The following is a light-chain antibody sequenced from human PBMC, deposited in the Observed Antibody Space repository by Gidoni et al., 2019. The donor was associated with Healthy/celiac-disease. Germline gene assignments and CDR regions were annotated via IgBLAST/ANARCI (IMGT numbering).Light chain of an antibody. J-gene: IGKJ4*01. CDR2: DAS. CDR1: QGISSA. V-gene: IGKV1-13*02. Sequence: AIQLTQSPSSLSASVGDRVTITCRASQGISSALAWYQQKPGKAPKLLIYDASSLESGVPSRFSGSGSGTDFTLTISSLQPEDFATYYCQQFNSYPLLTFXGGTKVEIK. CDR3: QQFNSYPLLT.